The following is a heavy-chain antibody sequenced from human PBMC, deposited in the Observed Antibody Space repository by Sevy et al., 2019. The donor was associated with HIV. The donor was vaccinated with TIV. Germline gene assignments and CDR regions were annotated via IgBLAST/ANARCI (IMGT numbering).Heavy chain of an antibody. J-gene: IGHJ6*02. CDR2: VYPNSGGT. D-gene: IGHD1-7*01. CDR3: ARDAGGGTTNSGMDA. V-gene: IGHV1-2*06. Sequence: ASVKVSCKASGYTFTGDYLHWVRQAPGQGLEWMGRVYPNSGGTNYAQKFQDRVTMTRDTSISTAYMELNRLRSDDTAVYYCARDAGGGTTNSGMDAWGQGTTVTVSS. CDR1: GYTFTGDY.